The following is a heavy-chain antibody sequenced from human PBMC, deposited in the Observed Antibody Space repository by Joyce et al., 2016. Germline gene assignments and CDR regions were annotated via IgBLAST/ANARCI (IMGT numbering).Heavy chain of an antibody. J-gene: IGHJ4*02. Sequence: EVQLLVSGGALVQPGGSLRLSCAASRVTVSSYVMYWVRQAPGKGLELVSAISSGGGRTSYADSVKGRFTISGDNSENTLYLQMDSLRAEDTAVYYCAKDRPRAESDGGMDWGQGTLVTVSP. D-gene: IGHD4-23*01. CDR3: AKDRPRAESDGGMD. CDR1: RVTVSSYV. V-gene: IGHV3-23*01. CDR2: ISSGGGRT.